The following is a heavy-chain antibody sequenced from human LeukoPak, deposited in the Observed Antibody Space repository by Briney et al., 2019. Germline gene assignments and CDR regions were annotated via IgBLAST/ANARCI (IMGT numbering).Heavy chain of an antibody. CDR3: ARVESHGSLGV. J-gene: IGHJ6*04. V-gene: IGHV7-4-1*02. CDR2: INTNTGNP. D-gene: IGHD3-3*01. Sequence: RASVKVSCKASGYTFTKYAMNWVRQAPGQGLEWMGWINTNTGNPKYAQGFTGRFVFSLDTSVSTAYLQINSLRPEDTAAYFCARVESHGSLGVWGNGTTVTVSS. CDR1: GYTFTKYA.